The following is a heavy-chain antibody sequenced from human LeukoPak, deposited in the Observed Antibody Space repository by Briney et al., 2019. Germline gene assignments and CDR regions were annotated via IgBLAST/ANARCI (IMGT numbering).Heavy chain of an antibody. CDR3: ARDFSGWPSRDY. Sequence: GGSLRLSCAASGFTFSSYEMNWVRQAPGKVLEWVSYISSSGSTIYYADSVKGRFTISRDNAKNSLYLQMNSLRAEDTAVYYCARDFSGWPSRDYWGQGTLVTVSS. CDR1: GFTFSSYE. V-gene: IGHV3-48*03. CDR2: ISSSGSTI. J-gene: IGHJ4*02. D-gene: IGHD6-19*01.